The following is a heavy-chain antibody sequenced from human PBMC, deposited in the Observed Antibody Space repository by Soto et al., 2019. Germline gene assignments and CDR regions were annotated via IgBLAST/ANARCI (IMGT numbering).Heavy chain of an antibody. CDR3: ARDFGTYGYYYYYGMDV. V-gene: IGHV3-33*01. Sequence: GVSLRLSCSASGFTFSSYGMHWVRQAPGKGLEWVAVIWYDGSNKYYADSVKGRFTISRDNSKNTLYLQMNSLGAEDTAVYYCARDFGTYGYYYYYGMDVWGKGTRGIDSS. D-gene: IGHD4-17*01. CDR2: IWYDGSNK. J-gene: IGHJ6*04. CDR1: GFTFSSYG.